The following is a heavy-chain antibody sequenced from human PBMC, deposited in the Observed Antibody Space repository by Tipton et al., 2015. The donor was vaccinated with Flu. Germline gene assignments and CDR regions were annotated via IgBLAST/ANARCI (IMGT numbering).Heavy chain of an antibody. J-gene: IGHJ4*02. Sequence: TLSLTCTVSGGSIRSSSYYWGWVRQPPGKRLELIGSIFPSGTTYYNPSLKSRVTISVDTSKSQFSLMLRSVTAADTAVYYCARLSYYDVDLKNFYFDYWGQGALVTVSS. CDR2: IFPSGTT. CDR1: GGSIRSSSYY. D-gene: IGHD3-10*02. CDR3: ARLSYYDVDLKNFYFDY. V-gene: IGHV4-39*01.